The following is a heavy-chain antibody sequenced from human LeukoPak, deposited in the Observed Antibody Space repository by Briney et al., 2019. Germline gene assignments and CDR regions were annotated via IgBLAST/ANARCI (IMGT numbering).Heavy chain of an antibody. V-gene: IGHV4-59*08. CDR2: IYYSGST. Sequence: SETLSLTCTVSGGSISSYYWSRIRQPPGKGLEWIGYIYYSGSTNYNPSLKSRVTISVDTSKNQFSLKLSSVTAADTAVYYCARQCYYDSSGYYYFDYWGQGTLVTVSS. CDR3: ARQCYYDSSGYYYFDY. J-gene: IGHJ4*02. CDR1: GGSISSYY. D-gene: IGHD3-22*01.